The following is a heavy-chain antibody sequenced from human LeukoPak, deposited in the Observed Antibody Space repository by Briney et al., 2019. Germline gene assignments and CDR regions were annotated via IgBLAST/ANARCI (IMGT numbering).Heavy chain of an antibody. Sequence: PGGSLRLSCAASGFTFSSYSINWVRQAPGKGLEWVSAISGSGGSTYYADSVKGRFTISRDNSKNTLYLQMNSLRAEDTAVYYCAKRYSSGWYFDYWGQGTLVTVSS. D-gene: IGHD6-19*01. CDR1: GFTFSSYS. V-gene: IGHV3-23*01. J-gene: IGHJ4*02. CDR3: AKRYSSGWYFDY. CDR2: ISGSGGST.